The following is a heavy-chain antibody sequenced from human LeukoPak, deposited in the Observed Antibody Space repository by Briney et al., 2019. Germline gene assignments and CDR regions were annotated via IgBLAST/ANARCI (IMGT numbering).Heavy chain of an antibody. CDR1: GVSISSYY. D-gene: IGHD2-2*01. Sequence: SETLSLTCTVSGVSISSYYWSWIRQPPGKGLEWIGYIDNSGNTNYNPSLKSRVTISVDTSKNQFSLKLTSVTAADTALYFCARIDASTLPYFEYWGQGTLVTVSS. CDR2: IDNSGNT. J-gene: IGHJ4*02. CDR3: ARIDASTLPYFEY. V-gene: IGHV4-59*08.